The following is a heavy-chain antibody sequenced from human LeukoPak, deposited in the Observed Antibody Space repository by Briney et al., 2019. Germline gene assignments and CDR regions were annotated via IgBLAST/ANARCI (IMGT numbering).Heavy chain of an antibody. J-gene: IGHJ1*01. Sequence: ASVKVSCKASGYTFTSYYMHWVRQAPGQGLEWMGIINPSGGSTSYAQKFQGRVTMTRDTSTSTVYMELSRLRSDDTAVYYCARSGSYGEYFHHWGQGTLVTVSS. CDR3: ARSGSYGEYFHH. V-gene: IGHV1-46*01. CDR1: GYTFTSYY. D-gene: IGHD1-26*01. CDR2: INPSGGST.